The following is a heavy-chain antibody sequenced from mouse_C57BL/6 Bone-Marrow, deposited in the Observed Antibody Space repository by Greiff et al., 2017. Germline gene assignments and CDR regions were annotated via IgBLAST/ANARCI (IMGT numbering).Heavy chain of an antibody. CDR1: GYTFTSYW. J-gene: IGHJ1*03. Sequence: LVRPGTSVKLSCKASGYTFTSYWMHWVKQRPGQGLEWIGVIDPSDSYTNYNQKFKGKATLTVDTSSSTAYMQLSSLTSEDSAVYYCGPYVWGTGTTVTVSS. V-gene: IGHV1-59*01. CDR2: IDPSDSYT. CDR3: GPYV.